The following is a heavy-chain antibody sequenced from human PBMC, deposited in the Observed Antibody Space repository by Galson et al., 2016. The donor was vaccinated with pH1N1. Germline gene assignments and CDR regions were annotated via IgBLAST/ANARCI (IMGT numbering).Heavy chain of an antibody. CDR2: IITMFGTS. V-gene: IGHV1-69*05. Sequence: SVKVSCKAFGGSFISWVRQAPGQGLEWVGGIITMFGTSNYAQKFQGSVTITTDESRSTAYMEFRSVRFEDTAVYFCAKSSHPRAQFDVWGQGTTVIVSS. CDR1: GGSF. J-gene: IGHJ6*02. CDR3: AKSSHPRAQFDV.